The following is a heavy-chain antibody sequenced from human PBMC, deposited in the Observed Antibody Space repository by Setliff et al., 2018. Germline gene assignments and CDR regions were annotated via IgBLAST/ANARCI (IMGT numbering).Heavy chain of an antibody. CDR2: LHTSGST. CDR1: GGSISSGSYH. CDR3: RLWSHDYHNDY. Sequence: SETLSLTCALSGGSISSGSYHWSWIRQPAGQGLEWVGRLHTSGSTNYNPSLKGRVTISVDTSRNQFSLNLTSVTAADSAVYYCRLWSHDYHNDYWGQGTVVTVSS. J-gene: IGHJ4*02. D-gene: IGHD3-16*01. V-gene: IGHV4-61*02.